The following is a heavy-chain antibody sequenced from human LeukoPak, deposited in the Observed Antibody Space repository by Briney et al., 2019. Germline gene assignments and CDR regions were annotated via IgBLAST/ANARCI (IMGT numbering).Heavy chain of an antibody. J-gene: IGHJ3*02. CDR1: GYTFTSYG. CDR3: ARDQGYCGGDYRDAFNI. Sequence: ASVKVSCKASGYTFTSYGISWVRQAPGQGLEWMGWISAYNGNTNYAQKLQGRVTMTTDTSTSTAYMELRSLRSDDTAVYYCARDQGYCGGDYRDAFNIWGQGTMVTVSS. D-gene: IGHD2-21*02. V-gene: IGHV1-18*01. CDR2: ISAYNGNT.